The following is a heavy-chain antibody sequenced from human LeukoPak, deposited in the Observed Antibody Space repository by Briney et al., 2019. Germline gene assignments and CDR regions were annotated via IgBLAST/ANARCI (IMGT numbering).Heavy chain of an antibody. J-gene: IGHJ4*02. CDR3: ARRRQLDYSDY. CDR2: ISSSSSYI. Sequence: ETGGSLRLSCAASGLTFSSYSMNWVRQAPGKGLEWVSSISSSSSYIYYADSVKGRFTISRDNAKNSLYLQMNSLRAEDTAVYYCARRRQLDYSDYWGQGTLVTVSS. CDR1: GLTFSSYS. D-gene: IGHD5-18*01. V-gene: IGHV3-21*01.